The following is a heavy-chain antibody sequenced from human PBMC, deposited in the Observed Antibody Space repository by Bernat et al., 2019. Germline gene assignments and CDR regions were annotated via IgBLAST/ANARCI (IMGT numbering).Heavy chain of an antibody. V-gene: IGHV4-4*02. D-gene: IGHD6-19*01. CDR2: IYHSGST. J-gene: IGHJ6*02. Sequence: QVQLQESGPGLVKPSGTLSLTCAVSGGSISSSNWWSWVRQPPGKGLEWIGDIYHSGSTNYNPSLKSRVTISVDKSKNQFSLKLSSVTAADTAVYYCASTGVAGSLYYYGMDVWGQGTTVTVSS. CDR3: ASTGVAGSLYYYGMDV. CDR1: GGSISSSNW.